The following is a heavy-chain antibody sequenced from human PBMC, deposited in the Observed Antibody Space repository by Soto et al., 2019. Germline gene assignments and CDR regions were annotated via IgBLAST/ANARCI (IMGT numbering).Heavy chain of an antibody. CDR1: GFTFSSYA. J-gene: IGHJ4*02. CDR2: ISYDGSNK. V-gene: IGHV3-30-3*01. CDR3: AREGLMDPNFDY. Sequence: QVQLVESGGVVVQPGRSLRLSCAASGFTFSSYAMHWVRQAPGKGLEWVAVISYDGSNKYYADSVKGRFTISRDNSKNALYLQMNSLRAEDTAVYYCAREGLMDPNFDYRGQGTLVTASS. D-gene: IGHD3-16*01.